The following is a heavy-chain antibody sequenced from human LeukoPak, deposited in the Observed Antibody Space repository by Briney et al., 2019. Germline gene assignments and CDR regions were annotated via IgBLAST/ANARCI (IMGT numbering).Heavy chain of an antibody. CDR1: GGTFSSYA. CDR3: ARDFYGSRPGAFDY. Sequence: ASVKVSCKASGGTFSSYAISWVRQAPGQGLEWMGWINPNSGGTNYAQKFQDRVTMTSDTSINMAYMELRSLRSDDTAVYYCARDFYGSRPGAFDYWGQGTLITVSS. V-gene: IGHV1-2*02. D-gene: IGHD3-10*01. CDR2: INPNSGGT. J-gene: IGHJ4*02.